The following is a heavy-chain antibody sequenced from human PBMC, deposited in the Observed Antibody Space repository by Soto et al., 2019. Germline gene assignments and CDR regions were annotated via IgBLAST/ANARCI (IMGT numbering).Heavy chain of an antibody. V-gene: IGHV3-15*01. D-gene: IGHD2-8*02. Sequence: GGSLRLSCAASGFTFTDAWMNWVRQAPGKGLEWIGRIKSKTYGETTDFISPVKGRFTISRDDSKDTVYLQMNSLKTEDTAVYYGTFWREYCAGLLAFAGWGQGTVVSVSS. CDR3: TFWREYCAGLLAFAG. CDR1: GFTFTDAW. J-gene: IGHJ3*01. CDR2: IKSKTYGETT.